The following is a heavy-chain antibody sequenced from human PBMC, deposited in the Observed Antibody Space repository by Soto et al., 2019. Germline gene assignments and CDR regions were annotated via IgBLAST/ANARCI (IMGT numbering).Heavy chain of an antibody. Sequence: EVQLVESGGGLVQPGRSLRLSCAASGFTFDDYAMHWVRQAPGKGLEWVSGISWNSGSIGYADSVKGRFTISRDNAKNSLHLEMNSLRAEDTALYYCAKDWGPGLLLFDYWGQGTLVTVSS. V-gene: IGHV3-9*01. CDR1: GFTFDDYA. CDR3: AKDWGPGLLLFDY. CDR2: ISWNSGSI. J-gene: IGHJ4*02. D-gene: IGHD2-21*02.